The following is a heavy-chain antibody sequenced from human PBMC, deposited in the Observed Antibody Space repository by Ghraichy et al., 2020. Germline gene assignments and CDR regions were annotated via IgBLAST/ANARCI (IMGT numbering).Heavy chain of an antibody. CDR1: GYTLTELS. CDR3: ASRGRHDYSNRKYSTYYYYGIGV. D-gene: IGHD4-11*01. V-gene: IGHV1-24*01. J-gene: IGHJ6*02. CDR2: FDPEGGET. Sequence: ASVKVSCKVSGYTLTELSMHWVRQAPGQGLEWMGGFDPEGGETIYAQKFQGRVTMTEDTSTDTAYMELSRLRSEDTAVYYCASRGRHDYSNRKYSTYYYYGIGVFSLDTAVT.